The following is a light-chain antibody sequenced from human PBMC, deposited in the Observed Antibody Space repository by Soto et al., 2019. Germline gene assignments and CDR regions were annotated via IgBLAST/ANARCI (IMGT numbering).Light chain of an antibody. Sequence: QSALTQPASVSGSPGQSITISCTGTSSDVGCYDLVSWYQQPPGKAPKLMIYEDTKRPSGISTRFSGSKSGNAASLTISGLQAEDEADYYCCSYAGSGTFVFGPGTKVTVL. CDR1: SSDVGCYDL. J-gene: IGLJ1*01. CDR3: CSYAGSGTFV. CDR2: EDT. V-gene: IGLV2-23*01.